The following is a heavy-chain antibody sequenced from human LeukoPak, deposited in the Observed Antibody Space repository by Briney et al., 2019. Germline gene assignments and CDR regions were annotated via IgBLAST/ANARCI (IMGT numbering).Heavy chain of an antibody. J-gene: IGHJ6*03. CDR1: GYTFTSYG. V-gene: IGHV1-18*01. D-gene: IGHD3-22*01. Sequence: GASVKVSCKASGYTFTSYGISWVRQAPGQGLEWMGWISAYNGNTNYAQKLQGRVTMTTDTSTSTAYMELRSLRSDDTAVYYCARESDDSSGYYYGYYYYYMDVWGKGTTVTVSS. CDR2: ISAYNGNT. CDR3: ARESDDSSGYYYGYYYYYMDV.